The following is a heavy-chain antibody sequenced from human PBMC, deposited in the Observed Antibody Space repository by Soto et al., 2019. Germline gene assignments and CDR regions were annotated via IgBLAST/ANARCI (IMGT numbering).Heavy chain of an antibody. CDR1: GYTFTRYD. V-gene: IGHV1-8*01. J-gene: IGHJ5*02. CDR3: ASARVRGVATYRENWFDP. CDR2: MNPNSGNT. Sequence: QVQLVQSGAEVKKPGASVKVSCKASGYTFTRYDINWVRQSTGQGLEWMGWMNPNSGNTGYAQKFEGRITMTRDTTISTAYMQLSSLRSEATAVYYCASARVRGVATYRENWFDPWGQGTLVTVSS. D-gene: IGHD3-10*01.